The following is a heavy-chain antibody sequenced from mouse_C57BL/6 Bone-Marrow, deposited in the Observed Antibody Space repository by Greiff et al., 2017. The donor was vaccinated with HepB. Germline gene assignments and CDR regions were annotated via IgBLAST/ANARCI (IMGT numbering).Heavy chain of an antibody. J-gene: IGHJ4*01. CDR1: GFTFSSYA. D-gene: IGHD2-4*01. CDR3: ARDYDYDDAMDY. CDR2: ISDGGSYT. Sequence: DVMLVESGGGLVKPGGSLKLSCAASGFTFSSYATSWVRQTPEKRLEWVATISDGGSYTYYPDNVKGRFTISRDNAKNNLYLQMSHLKSEDTAMYYCARDYDYDDAMDYWGQGTSVTVSS. V-gene: IGHV5-4*01.